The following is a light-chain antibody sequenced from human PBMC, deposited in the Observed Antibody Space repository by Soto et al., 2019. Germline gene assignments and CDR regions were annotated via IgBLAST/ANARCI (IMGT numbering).Light chain of an antibody. J-gene: IGLJ2*01. CDR2: NNN. CDR3: AAWDDGLNGVV. V-gene: IGLV1-44*01. Sequence: QSVLTQPPSASGTPGQRVTISCSGSSSSIGSNTVNWYQQLPGTAPKLLIYNNNQRPSGVPDRFSGSKSDTSASLAISGLQSEDEADYYCAAWDDGLNGVVFGGGTKLTVL. CDR1: SSSIGSNT.